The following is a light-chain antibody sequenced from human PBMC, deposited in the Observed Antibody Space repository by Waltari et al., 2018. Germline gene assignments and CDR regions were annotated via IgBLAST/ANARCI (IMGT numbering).Light chain of an antibody. CDR2: AAS. V-gene: IGKV3-11*01. J-gene: IGKJ4*02. CDR1: PSVRGY. CDR3: QQRTNWPPT. Sequence: LFTQSPATLSLSPGERVTLSCTASPSVRGYLAWYLQQPGPAPRLLISAASNRAIGIPARFSGRGSGTDFTLTISSLEPEDCAVDDCQQRTNWPPTFGGGTKVEIK.